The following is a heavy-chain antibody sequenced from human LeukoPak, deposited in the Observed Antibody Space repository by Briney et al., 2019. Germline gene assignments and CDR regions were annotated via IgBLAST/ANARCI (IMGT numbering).Heavy chain of an antibody. Sequence: SGGSLRLSCAASGFTFSSYDMHWVRQAAGKGLEWVSLIGSAGDTYYLGSVKGRFTISRENAKESLYLQMNSQRAGDTAVYYCARGYSSGSLDYWGQGTLVTVSS. CDR2: IGSAGDT. CDR1: GFTFSSYD. D-gene: IGHD5-18*01. V-gene: IGHV3-13*04. J-gene: IGHJ4*02. CDR3: ARGYSSGSLDY.